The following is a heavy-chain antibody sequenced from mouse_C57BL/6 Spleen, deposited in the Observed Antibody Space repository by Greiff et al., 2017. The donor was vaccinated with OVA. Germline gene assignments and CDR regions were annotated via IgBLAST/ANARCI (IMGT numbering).Heavy chain of an antibody. CDR1: GFTFSDYG. D-gene: IGHD2-2*01. V-gene: IGHV5-17*01. Sequence: EVHLVESGGGLVKPGGSLKLSCAASGFTFSDYGMHWVRQAPEQGLEWVAYISRGSSTIYYADPVKGRFTISRDNANNTLFLQMTSLRSEDTAMYYYARDYGYDVRFAYWGQGTLVTVSA. CDR2: ISRGSSTI. J-gene: IGHJ3*01. CDR3: ARDYGYDVRFAY.